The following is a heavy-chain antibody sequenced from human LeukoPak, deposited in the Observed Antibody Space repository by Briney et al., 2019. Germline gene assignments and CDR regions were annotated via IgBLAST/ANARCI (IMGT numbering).Heavy chain of an antibody. CDR3: AREENQVSRGMDV. CDR2: IYTGGST. D-gene: IGHD1-14*01. Sequence: PSETLSLTCTVSGGSISSYYWTWIRQPAGKGLEWIGRIYTGGSTDYNPSLKSRVTMSVDTSKKQISLKLASVTAADTAVYYCAREENQVSRGMDVWGQGTTVTVSS. V-gene: IGHV4-4*07. CDR1: GGSISSYY. J-gene: IGHJ6*02.